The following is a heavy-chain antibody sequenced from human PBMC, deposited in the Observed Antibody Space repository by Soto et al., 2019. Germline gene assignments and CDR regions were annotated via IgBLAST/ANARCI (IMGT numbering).Heavy chain of an antibody. Sequence: GSLRLSCAASGFTVSSNYMSWVRQAPGKGLEWVSVIYSGGSTYYADSVKGRFTISRHNSKNTLYLQMNSLRAEDTAVYYCARSSAAGKYYYYGMDVWGQGTTVTVSS. CDR1: GFTVSSNY. CDR2: IYSGGST. V-gene: IGHV3-53*04. CDR3: ARSSAAGKYYYYGMDV. J-gene: IGHJ6*02. D-gene: IGHD6-13*01.